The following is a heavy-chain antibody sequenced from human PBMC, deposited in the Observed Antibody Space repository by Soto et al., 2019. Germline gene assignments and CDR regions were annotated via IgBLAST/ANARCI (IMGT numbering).Heavy chain of an antibody. V-gene: IGHV3-23*02. Sequence: EVQLLESGGGLVQPGGSLRLSCAASGFTFSSYAMTWVRQAPRKGLEWVSTISRSGDSTYYRDSVKGRVTISGYNSKHTVHLQMNRLSAEDTAGYYCARSDKFVSQLRGWASRFDYCGLGTLVTVST. J-gene: IGHJ4*02. D-gene: IGHD6-19*01. CDR3: ARSDKFVSQLRGWASRFDY. CDR1: GFTFSSYA. CDR2: ISRSGDST.